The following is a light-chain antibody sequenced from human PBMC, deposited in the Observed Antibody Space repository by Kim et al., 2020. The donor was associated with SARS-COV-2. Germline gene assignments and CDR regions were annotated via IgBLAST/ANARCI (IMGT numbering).Light chain of an antibody. J-gene: IGLJ1*01. V-gene: IGLV2-14*01. CDR1: RSDVGDYNY. CDR2: NVI. CDR3: SSYTSSDTYV. Sequence: QSALTQPTSVSGSPGQSITISCTGTRSDVGDYNYVSWYQQHPGKAPKLMIYNVIKRPSGVSNRFSASKSGNTASLTISGLQAEDEADYYCSSYTSSDTYVFGTGTKVTVL.